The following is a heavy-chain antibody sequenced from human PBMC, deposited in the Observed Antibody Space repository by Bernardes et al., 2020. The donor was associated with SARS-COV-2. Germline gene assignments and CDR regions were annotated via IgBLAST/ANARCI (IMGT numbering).Heavy chain of an antibody. CDR2: IYYSGGI. J-gene: IGHJ2*01. CDR1: GDSIRSYY. Sequence: SETLSLTCNVSGDSIRSYYWSWVRQPPGKRLEWIGYIYYSGGINYNPSLKSRVTISLDTSKNQFSLKLSSVTAADTAVYYCARAYGGYETYWYFDLWGRGTLVTVSS. CDR3: ARAYGGYETYWYFDL. V-gene: IGHV4-59*01. D-gene: IGHD5-12*01.